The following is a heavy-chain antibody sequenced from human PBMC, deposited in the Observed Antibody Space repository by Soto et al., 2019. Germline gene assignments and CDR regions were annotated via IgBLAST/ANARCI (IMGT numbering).Heavy chain of an antibody. D-gene: IGHD3-9*01. J-gene: IGHJ3*02. V-gene: IGHV3-23*01. Sequence: EVQLLESGGGLVQPGGYLRLSCEASGFTFRSYDMRWVRQAPGKVLEWVSAISGSGGSTYYADSVKGRFTISRDNSKNTLYLQMNSLRAEDTAVYYCAKDALRYDTAGDAFDIWGQGTMVTVSS. CDR1: GFTFRSYD. CDR3: AKDALRYDTAGDAFDI. CDR2: ISGSGGST.